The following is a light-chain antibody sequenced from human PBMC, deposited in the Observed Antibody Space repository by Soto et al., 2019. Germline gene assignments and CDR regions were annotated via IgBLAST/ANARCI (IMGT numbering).Light chain of an antibody. Sequence: QSVLTQPPSVSWAPGQRVTISCTGSSSNIGAGYNVHWYQQLPGTAPKLLIYVNSNRPSGVPDRFSGSKSGTSASLAITGLQAEDEADYYCQSYDSSLSGFVVFGGGTKLTVL. V-gene: IGLV1-40*01. CDR2: VNS. CDR3: QSYDSSLSGFVV. CDR1: SSNIGAGYN. J-gene: IGLJ2*01.